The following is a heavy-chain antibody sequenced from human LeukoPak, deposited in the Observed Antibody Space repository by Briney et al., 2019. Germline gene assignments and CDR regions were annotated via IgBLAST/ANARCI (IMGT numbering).Heavy chain of an antibody. Sequence: SETLSLTCTVSGGSISSSSYYWGWIRQPPGKGLEWIGSMYYSGSTYYNPSLKSRVTIYVDTSKNQFSLKLRSVTAADTAMYYCARAYSSSWYYNWFDPWGQGTLVTVSS. CDR3: ARAYSSSWYYNWFDP. CDR1: GGSISSSSYY. CDR2: MYYSGST. V-gene: IGHV4-39*01. J-gene: IGHJ5*02. D-gene: IGHD6-13*01.